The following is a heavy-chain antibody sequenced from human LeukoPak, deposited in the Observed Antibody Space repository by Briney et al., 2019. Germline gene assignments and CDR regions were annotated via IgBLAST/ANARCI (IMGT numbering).Heavy chain of an antibody. J-gene: IGHJ4*02. CDR1: GGSISSSSYY. Sequence: SETLSLTCTVSGGSISSSSYYWGWIRQPPGKGLEWIGSIYYSGSTYYNPSLKSRVTISVDTSKNQFSLKLSSVTAADTAVYYCARSLATYYDYVWGSYRYSAFDYWGQGTLVTVSS. D-gene: IGHD3-16*02. V-gene: IGHV4-39*01. CDR2: IYYSGST. CDR3: ARSLATYYDYVWGSYRYSAFDY.